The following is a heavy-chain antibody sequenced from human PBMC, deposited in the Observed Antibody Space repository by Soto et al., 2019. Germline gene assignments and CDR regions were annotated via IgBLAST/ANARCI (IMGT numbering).Heavy chain of an antibody. J-gene: IGHJ4*02. CDR3: ARLPTYYDFWSGL. CDR2: IDPSDSYT. D-gene: IGHD3-3*01. Sequence: GESLKISCKGSGYSFTSYWISWVRQMPGKGPEWMGRIDPSDSYTNYSPSFQGHVTISADKSISTAYLQWSSLKASDTAMYYCARLPTYYDFWSGLWGQGTLVTVSS. CDR1: GYSFTSYW. V-gene: IGHV5-10-1*01.